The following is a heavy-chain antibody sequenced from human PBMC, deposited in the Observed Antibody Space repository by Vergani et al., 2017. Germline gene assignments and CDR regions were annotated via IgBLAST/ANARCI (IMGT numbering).Heavy chain of an antibody. J-gene: IGHJ6*02. CDR2: FDPEDGET. CDR3: ATGKISGYGMDV. CDR1: GYTLTELS. Sequence: QVQLVQSGAEVKKPGASVKVSCKVSGYTLTELSMHWVRQTPGKGLEWMGGFDPEDGETIYAQKFQGRVTMTEDTSTDTADMELSSRRSEDTAVYYWATGKISGYGMDVWGQGTTVTVSS. V-gene: IGHV1-24*01. D-gene: IGHD3-3*01.